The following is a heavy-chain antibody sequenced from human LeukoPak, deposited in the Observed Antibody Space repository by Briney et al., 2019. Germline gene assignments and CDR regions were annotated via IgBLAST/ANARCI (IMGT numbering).Heavy chain of an antibody. V-gene: IGHV1-69*05. CDR3: ATRMHYYDSSGYDYGNFDY. CDR2: IIPIFGTA. CDR1: GGTFSSYA. Sequence: GASVKVSCKASGGTFSSYAISWVRQAPGQGLEWMGGIIPIFGTANYAQKFQGRVTITTDESTSTAYMELSGLRSEDTAVYYCATRMHYYDSSGYDYGNFDYWGQGTLVTVSS. D-gene: IGHD3-22*01. J-gene: IGHJ4*02.